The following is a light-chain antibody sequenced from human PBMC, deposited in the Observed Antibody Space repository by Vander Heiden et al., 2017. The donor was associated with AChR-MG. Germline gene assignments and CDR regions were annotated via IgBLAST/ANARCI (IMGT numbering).Light chain of an antibody. CDR1: QSVGGD. CDR2: GSV. CDR3: QQDNHWPIT. Sequence: VMTQSPATLSVSPGEGATLSCRASQSVGGDVAWFQQKPGQAPRLLIFGSVTRGTGIPARFSGSGFGTEFTLTISSLQSEDFALYYCQQDNHWPITFGGGTKVEIK. J-gene: IGKJ4*01. V-gene: IGKV3-15*01.